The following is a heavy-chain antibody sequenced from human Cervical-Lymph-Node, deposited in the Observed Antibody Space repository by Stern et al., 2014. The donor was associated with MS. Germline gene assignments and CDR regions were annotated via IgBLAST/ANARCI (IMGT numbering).Heavy chain of an antibody. J-gene: IGHJ4*02. CDR3: AKLAVADTGY. D-gene: IGHD6-19*01. CDR1: GDTFSSYT. V-gene: IGHV1-69*09. Sequence: QVQLVQSGAEVKKPGSSVKVSCKASGDTFSSYTISWVRQAPGQGLEWMGRIIPIVDIANYAQKFQGRVTITADKSTSTAYMELSSLRSEDTAVYYCAKLAVADTGYWGQGTLVTVSS. CDR2: IIPIVDIA.